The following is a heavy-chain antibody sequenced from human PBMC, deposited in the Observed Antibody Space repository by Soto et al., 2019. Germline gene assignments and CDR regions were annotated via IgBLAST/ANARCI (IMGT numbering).Heavy chain of an antibody. Sequence: QVQLQRWGAGLLKPSETLSLTCAVYGGSFSGYYWSWIRQPPGKGLEWIGEINHSGSTNYNPSLKSRVTISVDTSKNQFSLKLSSVTAADTAVYYCASRALNYYGSGRAPGDWGQGTLVTVSS. V-gene: IGHV4-34*01. D-gene: IGHD3-10*01. J-gene: IGHJ4*02. CDR3: ASRALNYYGSGRAPGD. CDR2: INHSGST. CDR1: GGSFSGYY.